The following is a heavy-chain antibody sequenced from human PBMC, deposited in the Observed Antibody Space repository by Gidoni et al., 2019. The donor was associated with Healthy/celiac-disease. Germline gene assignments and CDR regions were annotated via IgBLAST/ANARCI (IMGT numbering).Heavy chain of an antibody. D-gene: IGHD6-6*01. V-gene: IGHV1-69*01. J-gene: IGHJ4*02. CDR3: ARGVPYSSSSHFDY. Sequence: QKFQGRVTITADESTSTAYMELSSLRSEDTAVYYCARGVPYSSSSHFDYWGQGTLVTVSS.